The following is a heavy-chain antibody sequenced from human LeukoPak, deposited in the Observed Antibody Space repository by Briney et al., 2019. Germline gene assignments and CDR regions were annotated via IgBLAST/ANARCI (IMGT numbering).Heavy chain of an antibody. CDR3: ATAQY. Sequence: GGSLRLSCAASGFIFNDFWMHWLRQGPGKGPVWVSRISSDGSTMYYADSVKGRFTTSRDNAKNTLYLQMSSLKVDDTAVYYCATAQYWGQGTLITVSS. CDR2: ISSDGSTM. V-gene: IGHV3-74*01. CDR1: GFIFNDFW. J-gene: IGHJ4*02. D-gene: IGHD4-17*01.